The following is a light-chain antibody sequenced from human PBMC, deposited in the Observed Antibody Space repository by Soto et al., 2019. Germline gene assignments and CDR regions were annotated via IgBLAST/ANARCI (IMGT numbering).Light chain of an antibody. CDR2: QVT. V-gene: IGLV2-14*01. Sequence: QSALTQPASVSGSPGQSITISCTGTSSDVGGYYYVSWYQHHPGKAPKLIIYQVTSRPSGVSNRFSASKSGNTASLTISALQAEDEALYYCGSYSSSSTFYVFGTGTKLTVL. CDR3: GSYSSSSTFYV. J-gene: IGLJ1*01. CDR1: SSDVGGYYY.